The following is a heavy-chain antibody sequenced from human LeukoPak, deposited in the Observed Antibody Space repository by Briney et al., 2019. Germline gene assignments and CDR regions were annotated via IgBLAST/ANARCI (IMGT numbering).Heavy chain of an antibody. CDR1: GFGFSDSY. CDR3: AKSYSYYHMDD. V-gene: IGHV3-11*01. Sequence: GGSLRLSCVVSGFGFSDSYMTWIRQTPGKGLEWLAYISGSGSDMYYADSVKGRFTISRDNTKNTLYLQMNSLRGDDTAVYYCAKSYSYYHMDDWGKGTSVTVSS. CDR2: ISGSGSDM. J-gene: IGHJ6*03.